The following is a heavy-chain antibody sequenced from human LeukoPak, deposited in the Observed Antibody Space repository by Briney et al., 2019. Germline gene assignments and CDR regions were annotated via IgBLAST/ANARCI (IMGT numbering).Heavy chain of an antibody. CDR2: INHSGST. Sequence: SETLSLTCAVYGGSFSGYYWSWIRQPPGKGLEGIGEINHSGSTNYNPSLKSRVTISVDTSKNQFSLKLSSVTAADTAVYYCARRPRNRISFGELLSRNWFDPWGQGTLVTVSS. J-gene: IGHJ5*02. V-gene: IGHV4-34*01. CDR3: ARRPRNRISFGELLSRNWFDP. CDR1: GGSFSGYY. D-gene: IGHD3-10*01.